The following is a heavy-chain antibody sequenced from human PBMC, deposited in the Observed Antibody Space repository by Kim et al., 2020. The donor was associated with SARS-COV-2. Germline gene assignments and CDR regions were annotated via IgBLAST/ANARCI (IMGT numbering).Heavy chain of an antibody. Sequence: GGSLRLSCAASGFTFSSYEMNWVRQAPGKGLEWVSYISSSGSTIYYADSVKGRFTRDNAKNSLYLQMNSLRAEDTAVYYCARDRCSSTSCYTHWFDPWGQGTLVTVSS. J-gene: IGHJ5*02. CDR3: ARDRCSSTSCYTHWFDP. CDR2: ISSSGSTI. V-gene: IGHV3-48*03. CDR1: GFTFSSYE. D-gene: IGHD2-2*02.